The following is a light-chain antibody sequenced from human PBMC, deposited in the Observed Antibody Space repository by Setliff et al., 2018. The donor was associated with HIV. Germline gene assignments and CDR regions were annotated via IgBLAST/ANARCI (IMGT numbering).Light chain of an antibody. J-gene: IGLJ1*01. V-gene: IGLV2-23*02. CDR2: EVT. Sequence: QSALAQPASVSGSPGQSITISCSGTSSDVGNYNLVSWYQQPPGKAPKLMFYEVTKRPLGVSTRFSGSKSGNTASLTISGLLAEDEADYYCCSYAGSRTFYVFGTGTKVTVL. CDR3: CSYAGSRTFYV. CDR1: SSDVGNYNL.